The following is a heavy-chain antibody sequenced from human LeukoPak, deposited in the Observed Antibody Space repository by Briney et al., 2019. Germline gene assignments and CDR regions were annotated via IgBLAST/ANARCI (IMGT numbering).Heavy chain of an antibody. CDR1: GVSISSSNSY. CDR3: ARVKSSSYYYYYYYMDV. Sequence: PSETLSLTCTVSGVSISSSNSYWGWIRQPPGKGLEWIGSIYYSGSTNYNPSLKSRVTISVDTSKNQFSLKLSSVTAADTAVYYCARVKSSSYYYYYYYMDVWGKGTTVTVSS. D-gene: IGHD6-6*01. V-gene: IGHV4-39*07. J-gene: IGHJ6*03. CDR2: IYYSGST.